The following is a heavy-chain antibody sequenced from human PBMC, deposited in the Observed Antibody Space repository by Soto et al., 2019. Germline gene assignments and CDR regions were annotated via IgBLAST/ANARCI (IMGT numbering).Heavy chain of an antibody. CDR3: ARDKSSSWYPKRFDY. Sequence: ASVKVSCKASGYTFTSYGISWVRQAPGQGLEWMGWISAYNGNTNYAQKLQGRVTMTTDTSTSTAYMELRSLRSDDTAVYYCARDKSSSWYPKRFDYWGQGTLVTVSS. V-gene: IGHV1-18*01. CDR2: ISAYNGNT. CDR1: GYTFTSYG. J-gene: IGHJ4*02. D-gene: IGHD6-13*01.